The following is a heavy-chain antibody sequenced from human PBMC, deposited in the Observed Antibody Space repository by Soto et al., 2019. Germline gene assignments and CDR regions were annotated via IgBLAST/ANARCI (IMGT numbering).Heavy chain of an antibody. V-gene: IGHV1-69*13. D-gene: IGHD5-18*01. CDR3: ARCRDTAMVKWIGFDP. CDR1: GGTFSSYA. CDR2: IIPIFGTA. J-gene: IGHJ5*02. Sequence: ASVKVSCKASGGTFSSYAISWVRQAPGQGLEWMGGIIPIFGTANYAQKFQGRVTITADESTSTAYMELSSLRSEDTAVYYCARCRDTAMVKWIGFDPWGQGTLVTVSS.